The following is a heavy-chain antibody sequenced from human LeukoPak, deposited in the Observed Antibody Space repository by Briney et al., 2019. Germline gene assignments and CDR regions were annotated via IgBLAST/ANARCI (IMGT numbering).Heavy chain of an antibody. D-gene: IGHD3-22*01. J-gene: IGHJ3*02. Sequence: ASVKVSCKASGYNLTAYYLHWVRQAPGQGLEWMGRINPNSGGTTYAQKFQGRVTMTRDTSIGTAYMELSSLRSDDTAVYYCARPHYESSGLYVDAFDIWGQGTMVTVSS. CDR3: ARPHYESSGLYVDAFDI. CDR1: GYNLTAYY. V-gene: IGHV1-2*06. CDR2: INPNSGGT.